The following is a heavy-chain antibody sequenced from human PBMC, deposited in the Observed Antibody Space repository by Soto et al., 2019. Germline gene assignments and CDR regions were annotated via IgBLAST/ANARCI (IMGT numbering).Heavy chain of an antibody. D-gene: IGHD3-9*01. CDR2: IWFDGSHK. CDR3: ARLTGSYFDS. Sequence: QVQVVESGGGVVQPGRSLRLSCAASGFIFSNHGMLWARQAPGKGLEWVAVIWFDGSHKYYSDSVKGRFTISRDNSKNTLHLQMNSLRAEDTAVYYCARLTGSYFDSWGQGTLVTVSS. J-gene: IGHJ4*02. V-gene: IGHV3-33*01. CDR1: GFIFSNHG.